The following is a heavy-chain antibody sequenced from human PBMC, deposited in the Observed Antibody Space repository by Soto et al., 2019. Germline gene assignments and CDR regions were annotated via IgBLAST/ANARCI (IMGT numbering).Heavy chain of an antibody. CDR3: ARGTTVPRGDWFDP. CDR1: GGSISSYY. J-gene: IGHJ5*02. CDR2: IYYSGST. Sequence: QVQLQESGPGLVKPSETLSLTCTVSGGSISSYYWRWIRQPPGKGLEWIGYIYYSGSTNYNPSLKSRVTISVDTSKNQCSLKLSSVTAADTAVYYCARGTTVPRGDWFDPWGQGTLVTVSS. V-gene: IGHV4-59*01. D-gene: IGHD4-17*01.